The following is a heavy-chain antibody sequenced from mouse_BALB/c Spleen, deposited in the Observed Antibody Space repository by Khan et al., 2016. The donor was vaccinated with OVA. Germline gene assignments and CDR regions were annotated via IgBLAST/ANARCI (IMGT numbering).Heavy chain of an antibody. Sequence: VRLQQPGAELVKPAASATLSCTASAFNIKDTYIHWVKQRPEQSLEWIGRIDTANGNTKFDPKFQGKATVTAATSSNTADLQLRRLKSEDTAVDYCASDGAVISLCFGMDDWGQGSSGTVSS. V-gene: IGHV14-3*02. CDR2: IDTANGNT. CDR1: AFNIKDTY. J-gene: IGHJ4*01. CDR3: ASDGAVISLCFGMDD. D-gene: IGHD2-3*01.